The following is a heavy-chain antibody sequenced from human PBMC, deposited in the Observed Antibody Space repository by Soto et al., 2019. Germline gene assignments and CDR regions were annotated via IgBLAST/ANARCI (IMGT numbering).Heavy chain of an antibody. CDR2: IKTNIDGGRI. CDR1: GFTFSNAW. CDR3: TTNSVTNFYYYGMEV. J-gene: IGHJ6*02. Sequence: EVQLVESGGGLVKPGGSLRLSCEASGFTFSNAWMTWVRQAPGKGLEWVGRIKTNIDGGRIDYAAPVKGRFTISRDDSKNTLYLQMNSLKTEDTAVYYCTTNSVTNFYYYGMEVWGLGTPVTVSS. V-gene: IGHV3-15*01.